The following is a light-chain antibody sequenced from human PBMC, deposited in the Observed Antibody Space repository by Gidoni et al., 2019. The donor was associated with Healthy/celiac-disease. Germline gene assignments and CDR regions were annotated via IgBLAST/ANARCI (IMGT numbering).Light chain of an antibody. Sequence: DIQMTQSPSSLSASVGDRVCITCRASQSISSYLNWYQQKPGKAPKLLIYAASSLQSGVPSRFSGSGSGTDFTLTISSLQPEDFATYYCQQSYSTPYTFXQXTKLEIK. CDR1: QSISSY. CDR2: AAS. V-gene: IGKV1-39*01. CDR3: QQSYSTPYT. J-gene: IGKJ2*01.